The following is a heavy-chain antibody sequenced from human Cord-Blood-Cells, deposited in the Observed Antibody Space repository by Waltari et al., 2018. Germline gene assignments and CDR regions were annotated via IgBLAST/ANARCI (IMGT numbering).Heavy chain of an antibody. V-gene: IGHV4-38-2*01. CDR2: IYHSGST. Sequence: QVQLQESGPGLVKPSETLSLTCAVSGYSISSGYYWGWIRQPPGKGLEWIGSIYHSGSTYNNPSLKSRVTISVDTSKNQFSLKLSSVTAADTAVYYCARARSSGYYYFDYWGQGTLVTVSS. CDR3: ARARSSGYYYFDY. D-gene: IGHD3-22*01. J-gene: IGHJ4*02. CDR1: GYSISSGYY.